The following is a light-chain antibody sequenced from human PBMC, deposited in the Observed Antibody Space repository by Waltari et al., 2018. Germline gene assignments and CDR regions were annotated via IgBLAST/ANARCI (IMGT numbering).Light chain of an antibody. CDR3: SSYTSISTSVV. CDR1: RLYVVGFDF. Sequence: QSALTQPASVSGAPGQSITISCTGTRLYVVGFDFFSWYQQYPGKAPQLIIYDVYYRPSGVSQRFSASKSGDTASLTISGLQTDDEADYYCSSYTSISTSVVFGGGTKLTVL. V-gene: IGLV2-14*03. CDR2: DVY. J-gene: IGLJ2*01.